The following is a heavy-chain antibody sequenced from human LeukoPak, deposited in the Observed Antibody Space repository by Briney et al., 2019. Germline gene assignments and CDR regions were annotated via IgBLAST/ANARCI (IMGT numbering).Heavy chain of an antibody. Sequence: QPGGSLRLSCAASGFTFSSYEMNWVRQAPGKGLEWVPYISSSGSTIYYADSVKGRFTISRDNAKNSLYLQMNSLRAEDTAVYYCARGGTDFWSGYSTTNWFDPWGQGTLVTVSS. CDR3: ARGGTDFWSGYSTTNWFDP. D-gene: IGHD3-3*01. V-gene: IGHV3-48*03. CDR2: ISSSGSTI. J-gene: IGHJ5*02. CDR1: GFTFSSYE.